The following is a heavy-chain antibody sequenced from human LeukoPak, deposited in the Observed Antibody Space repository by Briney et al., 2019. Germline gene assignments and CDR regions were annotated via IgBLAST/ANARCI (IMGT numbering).Heavy chain of an antibody. J-gene: IGHJ5*02. Sequence: GGSLRLSCAASGFTFSSYGMHWVRQAPGKGLEWVAVIWYDGSNKYYADSVKGRFTISRDNSKNTLYLQMNSLRAEDTAVYYCARLHLRYYDSMQSWWFDPWGQGTLVTVSS. V-gene: IGHV3-33*01. CDR1: GFTFSSYG. D-gene: IGHD3-22*01. CDR2: IWYDGSNK. CDR3: ARLHLRYYDSMQSWWFDP.